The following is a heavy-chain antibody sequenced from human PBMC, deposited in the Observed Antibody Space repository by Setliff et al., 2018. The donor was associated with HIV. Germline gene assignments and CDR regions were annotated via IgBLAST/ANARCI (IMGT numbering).Heavy chain of an antibody. D-gene: IGHD7-27*01. V-gene: IGHV4-4*08. CDR3: AIELTGRIDAFDI. CDR2: IYTSGRT. J-gene: IGHJ3*02. Sequence: SETLSLTCTVSGGSISSYYWRWIRQPPGKGLEWIGYIYTSGRTNYNPSIKSRVTISVDTSKNQFTLKLSSVTAADTAVYYCAIELTGRIDAFDIWGQGTMVTVSS. CDR1: GGSISSYY.